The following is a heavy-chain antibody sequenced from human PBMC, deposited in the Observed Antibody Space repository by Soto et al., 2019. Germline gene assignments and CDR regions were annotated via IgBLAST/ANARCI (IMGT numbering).Heavy chain of an antibody. J-gene: IGHJ4*02. D-gene: IGHD4-17*01. V-gene: IGHV3-21*01. CDR3: AREGDYGDDGFDY. Sequence: EVQLVESGGGLVKPGGSLRLSCAASGFTFSSYSMNWVRQAPGKGLEWVSSISSSSSYIYHADSVKGRFTISRDNAKNSLYLQMNSLRAEDTAVYYCAREGDYGDDGFDYWGQGTLVTVSS. CDR2: ISSSSSYI. CDR1: GFTFSSYS.